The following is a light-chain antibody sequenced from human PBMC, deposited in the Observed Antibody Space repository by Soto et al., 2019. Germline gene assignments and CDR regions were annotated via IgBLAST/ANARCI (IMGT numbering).Light chain of an antibody. V-gene: IGKV1-33*01. CDR2: DAS. CDR1: QDISDN. J-gene: IGKJ4*01. Sequence: DIQMTQSPSSLSASVGDRVTITCQASQDISDNLNWYQQKPGKAPELLIHDASNLETGGPSRFSGSGFGTDFTFTISSLLPEDLATYYCQQYDSFPLTFGGGTKVEIK. CDR3: QQYDSFPLT.